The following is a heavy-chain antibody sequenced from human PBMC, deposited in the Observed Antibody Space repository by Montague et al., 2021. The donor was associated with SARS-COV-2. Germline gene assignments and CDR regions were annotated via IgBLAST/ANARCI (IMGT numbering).Heavy chain of an antibody. J-gene: IGHJ4*02. D-gene: IGHD6-19*01. CDR3: ATQEDPSGWIPGPFDF. CDR2: IYYRGST. V-gene: IGHV4-39*01. CDR1: GGSISSSSYY. Sequence: SEPLSLTCTVSGGSISSSSYYWAWIRQPPGKGLEWIGSIYYRGSTYYNPSLKSRVFISVDTSKNQLSLTLTSVTAADTAVYYCATQEDPSGWIPGPFDFWGQGTLLSVSS.